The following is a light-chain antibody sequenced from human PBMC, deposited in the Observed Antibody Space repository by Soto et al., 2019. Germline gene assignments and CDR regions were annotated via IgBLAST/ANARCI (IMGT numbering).Light chain of an antibody. CDR3: LSFDSSLSVV. CDR2: GNT. CDR1: SSNIGAGYD. Sequence: QLVLTQPPSVSGAPGQRVTISCTGSSSNIGAGYDVHWYQQLPGRAPKLLIYGNTNRTSGVPDRFSGSKSGTSASLAITGLQAEDEADYYCLSFDSSLSVVFGGGTKLTVL. V-gene: IGLV1-40*01. J-gene: IGLJ2*01.